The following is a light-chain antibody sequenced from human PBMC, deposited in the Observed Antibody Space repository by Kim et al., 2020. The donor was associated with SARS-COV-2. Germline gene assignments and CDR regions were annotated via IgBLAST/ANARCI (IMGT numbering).Light chain of an antibody. CDR2: VGTGWIVG. CDR1: SGYSKYQ. CDR3: GADHGSGSNFVWV. Sequence: CPPRSGYSKYQVDWYQQRPGKGPRFVMRVGTGWIVGSKGDGIPDRFSVLASGLNRYLTIKNIQEEDESDYHCGADHGSGSNFVWVFGGGTQLTVL. J-gene: IGLJ3*02. V-gene: IGLV9-49*01.